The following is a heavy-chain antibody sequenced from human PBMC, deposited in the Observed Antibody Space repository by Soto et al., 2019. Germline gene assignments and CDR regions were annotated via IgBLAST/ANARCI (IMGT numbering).Heavy chain of an antibody. CDR2: ISWNSGSI. J-gene: IGHJ3*02. V-gene: IGHV3-9*01. CDR1: GFTFDDYA. CDR3: AKDSGYSGYDFGAVLHAFDI. Sequence: GGSLRLSCAASGFTFDDYAMHWVRQAPGKGLEWVSGISWNSGSIGYADSVKGRFTISRDNAKNSLYLQMNSLRAEDTALYYCAKDSGYSGYDFGAVLHAFDIWGQGTMVTVSS. D-gene: IGHD5-12*01.